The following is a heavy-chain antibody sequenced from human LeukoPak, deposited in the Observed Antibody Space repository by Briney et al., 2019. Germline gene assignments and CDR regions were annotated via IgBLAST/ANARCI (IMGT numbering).Heavy chain of an antibody. Sequence: SETLSLTCAVYGGSFSGYYWSWIRQPPGKGLEWIGEINHSGSTNYNPSLKSRVTISVDTSKNQFSLKLSSVTAADTAVYYCARGRPNTYYYGSGRIRFDYFDYWGQGTLVTVSS. CDR2: INHSGST. CDR3: ARGRPNTYYYGSGRIRFDYFDY. D-gene: IGHD3-10*01. J-gene: IGHJ4*02. V-gene: IGHV4-34*01. CDR1: GGSFSGYY.